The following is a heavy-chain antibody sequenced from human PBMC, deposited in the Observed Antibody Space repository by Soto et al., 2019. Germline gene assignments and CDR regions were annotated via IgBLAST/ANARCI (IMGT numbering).Heavy chain of an antibody. CDR3: ARESEDLTSNFDY. Sequence: GGSLRLSCAASGFTFTRYSMNWVRQAPGKGLEWVSSISSTTNYIYYGDSMKGRFTISRGNAKDSLYLEMNSLRAEDTAVYYCARESEDLTSNFDYWGQGTLVTVSS. CDR2: ISSTTNYI. V-gene: IGHV3-21*06. J-gene: IGHJ4*02. CDR1: GFTFTRYS.